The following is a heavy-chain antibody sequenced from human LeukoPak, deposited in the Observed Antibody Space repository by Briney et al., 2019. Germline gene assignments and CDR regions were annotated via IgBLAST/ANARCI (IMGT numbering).Heavy chain of an antibody. J-gene: IGHJ5*02. Sequence: SETLSLTCTVSGGSISSYYWSWIRQPPGKGLEWIGYIYYSGSTNYNPSLKSRVTIAVDTSKNQFSLKLSSVTAADTAVYYCASSPTRIMVRGVIITGWFDPWGQGTLVTVSS. CDR3: ASSPTRIMVRGVIITGWFDP. CDR1: GGSISSYY. V-gene: IGHV4-59*01. CDR2: IYYSGST. D-gene: IGHD3-10*01.